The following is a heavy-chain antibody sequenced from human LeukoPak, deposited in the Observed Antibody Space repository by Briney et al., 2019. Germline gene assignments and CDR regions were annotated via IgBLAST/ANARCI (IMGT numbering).Heavy chain of an antibody. CDR3: ARERLGGSYYRPVEY. Sequence: SETLSFTCTVSGGSINNSYWTWIRQPPGKGLEWIGHIYYSGSTNYNPSLKSRVTISLDTSKNQFSLKLSSVSAEDTALYYCARERLGGSYYRPVEYQGQGTLVTVSS. D-gene: IGHD1-26*01. CDR2: IYYSGST. J-gene: IGHJ4*02. V-gene: IGHV4-59*12. CDR1: GGSINNSY.